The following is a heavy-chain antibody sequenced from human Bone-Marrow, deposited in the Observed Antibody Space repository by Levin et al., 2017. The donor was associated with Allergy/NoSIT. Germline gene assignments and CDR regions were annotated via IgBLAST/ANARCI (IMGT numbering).Heavy chain of an antibody. CDR3: AREIAAAGTSSYFDY. CDR1: GFTFSSYW. Sequence: GGSLRLSCAASGFTFSSYWMSWVRQAPGKGLEWVANIKQDGSEKYYVDSVKGRFTISRDNAKNSLYLQMNSLRAEDTAVYYCAREIAAAGTSSYFDYWGQGTLVTVSS. V-gene: IGHV3-7*03. CDR2: IKQDGSEK. J-gene: IGHJ4*02. D-gene: IGHD6-13*01.